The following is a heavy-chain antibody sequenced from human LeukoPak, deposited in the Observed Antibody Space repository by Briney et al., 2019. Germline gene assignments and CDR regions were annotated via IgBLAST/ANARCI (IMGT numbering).Heavy chain of an antibody. CDR1: GFTFSSYS. CDR2: ISRSSSYI. Sequence: PGGSLRLSCADSGFTFSSYSMNWVRQAPGKGLEGVSSISRSSSYIYYEDSVKGGFTISRDNAKNSVYLQMKSLRAEDTAVYYCARGLGYGGNPLYFDSWGQGTLVTVSS. V-gene: IGHV3-21*01. CDR3: ARGLGYGGNPLYFDS. J-gene: IGHJ4*02. D-gene: IGHD4/OR15-4a*01.